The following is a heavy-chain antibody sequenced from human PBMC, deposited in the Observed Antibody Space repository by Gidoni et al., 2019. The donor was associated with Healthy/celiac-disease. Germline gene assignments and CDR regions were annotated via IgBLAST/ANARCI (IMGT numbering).Heavy chain of an antibody. D-gene: IGHD3-10*01. CDR3: AKGRLTMIRGVTNWFDP. CDR2: ISYEGSNK. V-gene: IGHV3-30*18. CDR1: GFTFSNYG. Sequence: QVQLVESGGGVVQPGRSLRLSCAASGFTFSNYGMHWVRQAPGKGLEWVAVISYEGSNKYYADSVKGRFTISRDNSKNTLYLQMNRLRAEDTAVYYCAKGRLTMIRGVTNWFDPWGQGSLVTVSS. J-gene: IGHJ5*02.